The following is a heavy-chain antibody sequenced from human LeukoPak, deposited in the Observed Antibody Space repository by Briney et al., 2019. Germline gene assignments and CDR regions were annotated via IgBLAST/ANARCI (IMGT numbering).Heavy chain of an antibody. CDR1: VFTFSSYE. CDR2: ISGSGSTI. Sequence: PGGSLRLSCAASVFTFSSYEMNWVRQAPGKGLEWVSYISGSGSTIYYADSVKGRFTISRDNAKNSLYLQMNSLRAEDTAVYYCARGVGFDYWGQGTLVTVSS. D-gene: IGHD2-15*01. J-gene: IGHJ4*02. V-gene: IGHV3-48*03. CDR3: ARGVGFDY.